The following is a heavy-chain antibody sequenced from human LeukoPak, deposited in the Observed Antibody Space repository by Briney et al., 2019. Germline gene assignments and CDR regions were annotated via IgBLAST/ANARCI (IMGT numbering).Heavy chain of an antibody. CDR2: VSSSGSYI. CDR1: GFTFSSYS. J-gene: IGHJ4*02. D-gene: IGHD5-18*01. V-gene: IGHV3-21*01. Sequence: GGSLRLSCAASGFTFSSYSMNWVRQAPGKGLEWVSSVSSSGSYIYYADSVKGRFTISRDNAKNSLYLQMNSLRAEDTAVYYCARGLGYSYGYYYFDYWGQGTLVTVSS. CDR3: ARGLGYSYGYYYFDY.